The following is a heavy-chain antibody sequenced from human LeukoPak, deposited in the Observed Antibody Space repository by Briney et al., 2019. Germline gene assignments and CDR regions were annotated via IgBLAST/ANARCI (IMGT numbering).Heavy chain of an antibody. CDR3: VKGGGSGGQGRLDY. V-gene: IGHV3-23*01. D-gene: IGHD3-10*01. J-gene: IGHJ4*02. CDR2: ISIGGDST. CDR1: GFTFSSQA. Sequence: GGSLRLSCAASGFTFSSQAMSWVRQAPGKGLEYVSGISIGGDSTFYAYSVKGRFTISRDNSKNTLYLQLSGLSAEDTAGYHCVKGGGSGGQGRLDYWGQGSLVTGSS.